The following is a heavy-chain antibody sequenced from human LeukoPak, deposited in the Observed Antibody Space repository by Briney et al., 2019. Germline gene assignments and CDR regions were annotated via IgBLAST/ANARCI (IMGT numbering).Heavy chain of an antibody. CDR2: IYYSGST. CDR3: ARDPDRSIAARQVDY. Sequence: SETLSLTCTVSGGSISSYYWSWIRQPPGKGLEWIGYIYYSGSTNYNPSLKSRVTMSVDTSKNQFSLKLSSVTAADTAVYYCARDPDRSIAARQVDYWGQGTLVTVSS. V-gene: IGHV4-59*12. CDR1: GGSISSYY. J-gene: IGHJ4*02. D-gene: IGHD6-6*01.